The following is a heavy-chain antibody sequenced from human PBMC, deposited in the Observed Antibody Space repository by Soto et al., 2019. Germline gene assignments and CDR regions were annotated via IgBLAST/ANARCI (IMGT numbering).Heavy chain of an antibody. J-gene: IGHJ3*02. CDR1: GVSISIPNW. Sequence: QVQPQESGPGLVKPSGTLSLTCAVSGVSISIPNWWAWVRQAPGKGLEWIGEIDHSGTTNYNPSLNSRVTISLDRSKNQFSLRLSSVAAADTAVYFCARGKFYAFDIWGQGTMVTVSS. CDR3: ARGKFYAFDI. CDR2: IDHSGTT. V-gene: IGHV4-4*02.